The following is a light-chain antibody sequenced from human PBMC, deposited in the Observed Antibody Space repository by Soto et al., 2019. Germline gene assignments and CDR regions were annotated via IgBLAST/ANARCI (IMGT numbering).Light chain of an antibody. CDR3: LQDYNYPPT. J-gene: IGKJ1*01. CDR1: QGIRND. Sequence: AIQMTQSPSSLSSSAGERVTITCRASQGIRNDLGWYQQKPGKAAKLLIYAASSLHTGVPSRFSGSGSGTDFTLTISRLQPEDFATYYCLQDYNYPPTFGQGTKVEIK. CDR2: AAS. V-gene: IGKV1-6*01.